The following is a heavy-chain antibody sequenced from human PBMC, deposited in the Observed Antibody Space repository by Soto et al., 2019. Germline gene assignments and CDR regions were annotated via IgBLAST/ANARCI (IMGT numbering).Heavy chain of an antibody. CDR2: IIPIFGTA. Sequence: SVKVSCKASGGTFSSYAISWVRQAPGQGLEWMGGIIPIFGTANYAQKFQGRVTITADESTSTAYMELSSLRSEDTAMYYCARDQITMVRGVTVYYYYYGMDVWGQGTTVTVSS. D-gene: IGHD3-10*01. CDR3: ARDQITMVRGVTVYYYYYGMDV. V-gene: IGHV1-69*13. J-gene: IGHJ6*02. CDR1: GGTFSSYA.